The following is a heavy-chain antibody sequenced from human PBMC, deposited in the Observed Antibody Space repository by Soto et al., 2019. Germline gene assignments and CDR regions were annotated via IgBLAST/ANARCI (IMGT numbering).Heavy chain of an antibody. D-gene: IGHD6-19*01. J-gene: IGHJ6*03. CDR2: ISAYNGNT. CDR3: ATQQWACCGNYYYCMDG. V-gene: IGHV1-18*01. CDR1: GYTFTSYG. Sequence: ASVKVYCKASGYTFTSYGISWVRHAPGQGLEWMGWISAYNGNTNNAQKLKGRVTMTTVTSTSTAYMQLRSLRSADTAVSDYATQQWACCGNYYYCMDGWGKATTVTASS.